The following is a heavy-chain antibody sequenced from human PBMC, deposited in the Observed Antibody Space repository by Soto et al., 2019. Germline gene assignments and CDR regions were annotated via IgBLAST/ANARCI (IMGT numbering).Heavy chain of an antibody. CDR1: GGSISSSSYY. Sequence: SETLSLTCTVSGGSISSSSYYWGWIRQPPGKGLEWIGSIYYSGSTYYNPSLKSRVTISVDTSKNQFSLKLSSVTAADTAVYYCARHWVIAVAEWGPNWFDPWGQGTLVTVSS. CDR3: ARHWVIAVAEWGPNWFDP. D-gene: IGHD6-19*01. V-gene: IGHV4-39*01. J-gene: IGHJ5*02. CDR2: IYYSGST.